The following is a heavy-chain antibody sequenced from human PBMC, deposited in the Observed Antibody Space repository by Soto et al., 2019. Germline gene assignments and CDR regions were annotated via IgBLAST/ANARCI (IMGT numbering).Heavy chain of an antibody. J-gene: IGHJ4*02. CDR2: IYPGDSDT. CDR1: GYSFTSYW. CDR3: ARLHSTYYYDSSGSPDY. V-gene: IGHV5-51*01. D-gene: IGHD3-22*01. Sequence: GESLKISCKGSGYSFTSYWIGWVRQMPGKGLEWMGIIYPGDSDTRYSPSFQGQVTISADKSISTAYLQWSSLKASDTAMYYCARLHSTYYYDSSGSPDYWGQGTLVTVSS.